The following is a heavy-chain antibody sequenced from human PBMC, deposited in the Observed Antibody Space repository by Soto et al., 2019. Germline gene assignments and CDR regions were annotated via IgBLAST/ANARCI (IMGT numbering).Heavy chain of an antibody. V-gene: IGHV1-46*01. CDR2: VNPSGGST. CDR1: GYILTAYS. D-gene: IGHD2-15*01. J-gene: IGHJ1*01. Sequence: SVKVACKASGYILTAYSMHWVRQTHGQGLEWMGVVNPSGGSTNYAQKFQGRITMTRDTSTSTVYMDLSSLTSEDTAVYYCALDENCSDGICYSHCFRRWGQRSMVTVSS. CDR3: ALDENCSDGICYSHCFRR.